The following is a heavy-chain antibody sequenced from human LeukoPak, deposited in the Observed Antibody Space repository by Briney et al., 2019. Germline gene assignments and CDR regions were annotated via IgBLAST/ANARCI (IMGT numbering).Heavy chain of an antibody. Sequence: PSETLSLTCAVYGGSFSGYYWSWIRQPPGTGLEWIGAINHSGSTNYNPSLKSRVTISVDTSKNQFSLKLSSVTAADTAVYYCARQRGYGSGSYRYYFDYWGQGTLVTVSS. CDR1: GGSFSGYY. CDR2: INHSGST. CDR3: ARQRGYGSGSYRYYFDY. J-gene: IGHJ4*02. V-gene: IGHV4-34*01. D-gene: IGHD3-10*01.